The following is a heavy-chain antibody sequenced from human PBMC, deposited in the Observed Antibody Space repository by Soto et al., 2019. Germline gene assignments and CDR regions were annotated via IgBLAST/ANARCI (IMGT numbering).Heavy chain of an antibody. Sequence: GGSLRLSCAASGFTFSSYAMSWVRQAPGKGLEWVSAISGSGGSTYYADSVKGRFTISRDNSKNTLYLQMNSLRAEDTAVYYCAKHRAYYYGSGTTLGRGQGTLVTVSS. D-gene: IGHD3-10*01. J-gene: IGHJ4*02. CDR2: ISGSGGST. V-gene: IGHV3-23*01. CDR1: GFTFSSYA. CDR3: AKHRAYYYGSGTTLG.